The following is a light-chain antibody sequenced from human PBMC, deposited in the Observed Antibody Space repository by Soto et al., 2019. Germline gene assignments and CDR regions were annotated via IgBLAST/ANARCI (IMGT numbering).Light chain of an antibody. CDR2: AAS. CDR3: QQSYSTPPLT. J-gene: IGKJ4*01. V-gene: IGKV1-39*01. CDR1: QSISSY. Sequence: DIQMTQSPSSLSASVGDRVTITCRASQSISSYLNWYQQKPGKAPKLLIYAASSLQSGVPSRFSGSGSGTAFTLTISSLQPEDFATYYCQQSYSTPPLTFGAGTKVELK.